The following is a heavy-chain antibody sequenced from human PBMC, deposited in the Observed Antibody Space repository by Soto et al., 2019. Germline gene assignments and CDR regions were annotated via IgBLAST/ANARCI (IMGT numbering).Heavy chain of an antibody. V-gene: IGHV3-23*01. Sequence: EVQLLESGGDLIQPGGSLRLSCAASGFAFGSYSMTWVRQAPGKGLEWVSSVSGSGGSTYYADSVRGRFTSSRDTSKNTLDLQMNYRRADDTAVYYCTKAHVGSFSKYEVWCQGTRAIGSS. J-gene: IGHJ4*02. CDR3: TKAHVGSFSKYEV. CDR1: GFAFGSYS. D-gene: IGHD4-4*01. CDR2: VSGSGGST.